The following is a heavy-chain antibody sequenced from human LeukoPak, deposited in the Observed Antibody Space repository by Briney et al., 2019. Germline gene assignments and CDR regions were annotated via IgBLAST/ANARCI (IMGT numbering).Heavy chain of an antibody. J-gene: IGHJ4*02. Sequence: KPGGSLRLSCAASGFTFSNYNMNWVRQAPGKGLEWVSCISTRSTYIYYADSVKGRFTISRDNAKNSLYLQMNSLRADDTAVYYCARARYGSGGYFFDFWGQGTLVTVSS. D-gene: IGHD3-10*01. CDR3: ARARYGSGGYFFDF. V-gene: IGHV3-21*01. CDR2: ISTRSTYI. CDR1: GFTFSNYN.